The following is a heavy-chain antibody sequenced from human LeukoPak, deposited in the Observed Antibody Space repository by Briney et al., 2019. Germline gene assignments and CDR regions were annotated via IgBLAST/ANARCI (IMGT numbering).Heavy chain of an antibody. CDR2: IRSKAYGGTT. V-gene: IGHV3-49*04. Sequence: GGSLGLSCTASGFTFGDYAMSWVRQAPGKGLEWVVFIRSKAYGGTTEYAASVKGRFTISRDDSKSIAYLQMNSLKTEDTAVYYCTRHLGAVAAPFDYWGQGTLVTVSS. CDR3: TRHLGAVAAPFDY. D-gene: IGHD2-15*01. CDR1: GFTFGDYA. J-gene: IGHJ4*02.